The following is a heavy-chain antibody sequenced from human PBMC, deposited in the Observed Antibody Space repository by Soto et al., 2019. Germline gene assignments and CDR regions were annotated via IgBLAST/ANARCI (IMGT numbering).Heavy chain of an antibody. Sequence: SSLKLSCKASGGTFSRYAISWVRQAPGQGLEWMGGIIPIFGTANYAQKFQGRVTITADESTSTAYMELSSLRSEDTAVYYCARDHRDIVLMVYAKRSESGVSYYGMDVWGQGTTVTVSS. CDR2: IIPIFGTA. V-gene: IGHV1-69*13. D-gene: IGHD2-8*01. CDR1: GGTFSRYA. CDR3: ARDHRDIVLMVYAKRSESGVSYYGMDV. J-gene: IGHJ6*02.